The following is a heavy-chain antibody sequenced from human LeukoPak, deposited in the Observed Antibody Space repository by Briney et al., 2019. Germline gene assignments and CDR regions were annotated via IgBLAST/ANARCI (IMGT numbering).Heavy chain of an antibody. CDR3: ARRLRVVAFDI. D-gene: IGHD2-21*01. J-gene: IGHJ3*02. CDR1: GGSFSGYY. CDR2: INHSGST. Sequence: PSETLSLTCAVYGGSFSGYYWSWIRQPPGKGLEWIGEINHSGSTNYNPSLKSRVTISVDTSKNQFSLKLSSVTAADTAVYYCARRLRVVAFDIWGQGTMVTVSS. V-gene: IGHV4-34*01.